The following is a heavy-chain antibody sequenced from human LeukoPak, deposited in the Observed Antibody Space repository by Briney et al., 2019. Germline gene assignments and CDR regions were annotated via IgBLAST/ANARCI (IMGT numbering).Heavy chain of an antibody. J-gene: IGHJ3*02. CDR2: ISSSGSTI. V-gene: IGHV3-11*01. CDR1: GFTFSDYY. D-gene: IGHD2-21*01. CDR3: ARVAALCWADAFDI. Sequence: GGSLRLSCAASGFTFSDYYMSWIRQAPGKGLEWGLYISSSGSTIYYADSVKGRFTISRDNAKNSLYLQMNSLRAEDTVVYYCARVAALCWADAFDIWGQGTMVTVSS.